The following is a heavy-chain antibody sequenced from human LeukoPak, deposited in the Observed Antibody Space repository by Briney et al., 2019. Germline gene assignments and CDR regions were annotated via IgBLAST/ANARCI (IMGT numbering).Heavy chain of an antibody. D-gene: IGHD3-16*02. CDR3: ARQGYDYVWGSYRYTDIYYFDY. V-gene: IGHV5-51*01. Sequence: GESLKISCKGSGYSFTSYWIGWVRQMPGKGLEWMGIIYPVGSDTRYSPSFQGQVTISADKSISTAYLQWSSLKASDTAMYYCARQGYDYVWGSYRYTDIYYFDYWGQGTLVTVSS. CDR1: GYSFTSYW. J-gene: IGHJ4*02. CDR2: IYPVGSDT.